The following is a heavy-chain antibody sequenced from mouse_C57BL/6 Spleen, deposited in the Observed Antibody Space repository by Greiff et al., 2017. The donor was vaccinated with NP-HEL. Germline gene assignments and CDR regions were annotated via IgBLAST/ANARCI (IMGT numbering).Heavy chain of an antibody. J-gene: IGHJ1*03. CDR1: GYTFTSYW. CDR3: AREDDGYPHWYFDV. CDR2: ILPNSGST. D-gene: IGHD2-3*01. Sequence: VQLQQPGAELVKPGASVKLSCKASGYTFTSYWMHWVKQRPGQGLEWIGMILPNSGSTNYNEKFKSKATLTVDKSSSTAYMQLSSLTSEDSAVYYCAREDDGYPHWYFDVWGTGTTVTVSS. V-gene: IGHV1-64*01.